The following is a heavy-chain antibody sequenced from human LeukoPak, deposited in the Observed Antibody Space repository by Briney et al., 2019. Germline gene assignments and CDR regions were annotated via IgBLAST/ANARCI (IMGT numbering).Heavy chain of an antibody. Sequence: SETLSLSCAVYGGSFSGYYWTWIRQTPEKGLEWIGEMNPSGSTNYNPSLKSRVTISVDTSKNQFSLELSSVTAADTAVYYCARGRQDVTMIVVVMTAVSYYLDVWGKGTTVTV. D-gene: IGHD3-22*01. CDR1: GGSFSGYY. CDR2: MNPSGST. CDR3: ARGRQDVTMIVVVMTAVSYYLDV. V-gene: IGHV4-34*01. J-gene: IGHJ6*03.